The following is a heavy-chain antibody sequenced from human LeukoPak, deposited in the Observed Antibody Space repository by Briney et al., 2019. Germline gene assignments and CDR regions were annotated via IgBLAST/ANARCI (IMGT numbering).Heavy chain of an antibody. CDR2: IIPILGIA. J-gene: IGHJ4*02. CDR3: ASDFIAARPTAHFDY. V-gene: IGHV1-69*04. CDR1: GGTFSSYA. Sequence: SVKVSCKASGGTFSSYAISWVRQAPGQGLEWMGRIIPILGIANYAQKFQGRVTITADKSTSTAYMELSSLRSEDTAVYYCASDFIAARPTAHFDYWGQGTLVTVSS. D-gene: IGHD6-6*01.